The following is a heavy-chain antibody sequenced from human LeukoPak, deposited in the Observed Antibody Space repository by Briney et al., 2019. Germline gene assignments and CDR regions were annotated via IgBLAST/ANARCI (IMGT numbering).Heavy chain of an antibody. V-gene: IGHV1-3*01. Sequence: ASVKVSCTASGYTFTSYAMHWVRQAPGQRLEWMGWINAGNGNTKYSQKFQGRVTITRDTSASTAYMELSSLRSEDTAVYYCARGEAAAGTSSFDYWGQGTLVTVSS. J-gene: IGHJ4*02. D-gene: IGHD6-13*01. CDR2: INAGNGNT. CDR3: ARGEAAAGTSSFDY. CDR1: GYTFTSYA.